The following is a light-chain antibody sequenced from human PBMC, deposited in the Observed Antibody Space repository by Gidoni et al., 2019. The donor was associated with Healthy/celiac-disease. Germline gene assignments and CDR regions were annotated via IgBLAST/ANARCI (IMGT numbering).Light chain of an antibody. Sequence: AIRMTQSPSSFSASTGDRVTITCRASQGISSYLAWYQQKPGKAPKLLIYAASTFQSGVPSRFSGSGSGTDFTLTISCLQSEDFATYYCQQYYSYPLTFGPGTNVDIK. CDR1: QGISSY. CDR3: QQYYSYPLT. J-gene: IGKJ3*01. V-gene: IGKV1-8*01. CDR2: AAS.